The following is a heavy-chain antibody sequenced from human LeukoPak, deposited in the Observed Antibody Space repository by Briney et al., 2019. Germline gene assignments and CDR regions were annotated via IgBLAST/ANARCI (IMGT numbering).Heavy chain of an antibody. J-gene: IGHJ5*02. Sequence: SETLSLSCTVSGGSISSFFWTWIRQPPGKGLEWIGNIYTTGNTSYNPSLSYNPSLRSRVTISVDASKSQFSLKLTSVTAADTAVYYCARGLVLNWFDPWGQGTLVTVSS. CDR3: ARGLVLNWFDP. CDR1: GGSISSFF. D-gene: IGHD2-8*01. CDR2: IYTTGNTSYNPSL. V-gene: IGHV4-4*09.